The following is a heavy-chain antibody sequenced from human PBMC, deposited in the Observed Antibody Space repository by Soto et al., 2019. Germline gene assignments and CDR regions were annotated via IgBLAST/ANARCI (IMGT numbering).Heavy chain of an antibody. J-gene: IGHJ5*02. Sequence: GASVKVSCKASGFTVTISAVQWVRQARGQRLEWIGWIVVGSGNTNYAQKFQERVTITRDMSTSTAYMELSSLRSEDTAVYYCAADKAAGDFDPWGQGTLVTVSS. CDR2: IVVGSGNT. D-gene: IGHD6-13*01. CDR1: GFTVTISA. V-gene: IGHV1-58*01. CDR3: AADKAAGDFDP.